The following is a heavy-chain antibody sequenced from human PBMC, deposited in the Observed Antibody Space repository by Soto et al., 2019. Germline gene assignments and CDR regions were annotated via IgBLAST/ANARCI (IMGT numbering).Heavy chain of an antibody. D-gene: IGHD3-3*01. Sequence: SETLSLTCTVSGGSISSGGYYWSWIRHHPGKGLEWIGYIYYSGSTYYNPSLKSRVTISVDTSKNQFSLKLSSVTAADTAVYYCARVLRFLEWFPNWFDPWGQGTLVTVSS. J-gene: IGHJ5*02. CDR1: GGSISSGGYY. CDR2: IYYSGST. CDR3: ARVLRFLEWFPNWFDP. V-gene: IGHV4-31*03.